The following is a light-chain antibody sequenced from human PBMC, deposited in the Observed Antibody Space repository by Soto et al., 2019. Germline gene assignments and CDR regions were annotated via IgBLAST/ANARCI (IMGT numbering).Light chain of an antibody. V-gene: IGKV1-39*01. Sequence: DIQMTQSPSSLSASVGDEVTITCRASQTIMTYLNWYQLKPGKPPRLLIYAAYSLQSGVPSRFSGSGSGTDFPLTISSLQPEDFATYSCQQSYNSPHTFGRGTKVEIK. CDR1: QTIMTY. CDR2: AAY. CDR3: QQSYNSPHT. J-gene: IGKJ1*01.